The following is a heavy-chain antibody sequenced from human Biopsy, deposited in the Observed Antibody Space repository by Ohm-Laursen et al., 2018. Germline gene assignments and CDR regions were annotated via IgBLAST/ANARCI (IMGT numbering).Heavy chain of an antibody. D-gene: IGHD4-17*01. Sequence: SDTLSLTCTVSGGSTSSSYWTWVRQPPGKGLEWIGYISYSGVTKYNASLKSRLTISIDTSKNQFSLKLTSVTAADTAVYYCARLPHGDYRYNFDYWGQGTLVTVSS. V-gene: IGHV4-59*08. J-gene: IGHJ4*02. CDR3: ARLPHGDYRYNFDY. CDR1: GGSTSSSY. CDR2: ISYSGVT.